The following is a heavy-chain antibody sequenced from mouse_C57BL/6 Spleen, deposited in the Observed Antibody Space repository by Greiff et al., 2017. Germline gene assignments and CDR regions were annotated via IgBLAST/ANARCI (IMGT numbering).Heavy chain of an antibody. J-gene: IGHJ4*01. Sequence: VQLVESGAELVKPGASVKISCKASGYAFSSYWMNWVKQRPGKGLEWIGQIYPGDGDTNYNGKFKGKATLTADKSSSTAYMQLSSLTSEDSAVYFCARPSMGYAMDYWGQGTSVTVSS. CDR1: GYAFSSYW. V-gene: IGHV1-80*01. CDR2: IYPGDGDT. CDR3: ARPSMGYAMDY.